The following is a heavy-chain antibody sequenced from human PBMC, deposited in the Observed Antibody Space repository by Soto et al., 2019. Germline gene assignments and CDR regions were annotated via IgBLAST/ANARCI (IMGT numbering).Heavy chain of an antibody. V-gene: IGHV3-21*01. CDR2: ISSSSSYI. D-gene: IGHD4-17*01. CDR1: GFTFSSYN. Sequence: EVQLVESGGGLVKPGGSLRLSCAASGFTFSSYNMNWVRQAPGKGLEWVASISSSSSYIYYADSVKGRFTISRDNAKSSLYLEMNSLRAEDTAVYYCARDLVDSGDDYFYYYGMDVWGHGTTVTVSS. J-gene: IGHJ6*02. CDR3: ARDLVDSGDDYFYYYGMDV.